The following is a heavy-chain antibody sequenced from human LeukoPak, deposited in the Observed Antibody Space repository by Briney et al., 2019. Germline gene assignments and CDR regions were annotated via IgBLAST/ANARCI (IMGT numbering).Heavy chain of an antibody. CDR1: GFTFSSYA. D-gene: IGHD6-13*01. J-gene: IGHJ4*02. Sequence: GGSLRLSCAASGFTFSSYAMSWVRQAPGKGLEWVSAISGSGGSTYYADSVKGRFTISRDNSKNTLYLQMNSLRAEDTAVYYCAKSLYSNTWSDLVSWGQGTLVIVSS. CDR3: AKSLYSNTWSDLVS. V-gene: IGHV3-23*01. CDR2: ISGSGGST.